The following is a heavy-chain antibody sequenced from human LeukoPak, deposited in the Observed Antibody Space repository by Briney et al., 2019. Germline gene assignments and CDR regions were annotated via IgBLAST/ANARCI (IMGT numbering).Heavy chain of an antibody. D-gene: IGHD6-19*01. CDR2: ISYDGSNK. V-gene: IGHV3-30-3*01. J-gene: IGHJ4*02. CDR3: ARGQRGGWYTGYDF. CDR1: GFTFSSYA. Sequence: GGSLRLSCAASGFTFSSYAMHWVRQAPGKGLEWVAVISYDGSNKYYADSVKGRFTISRDNSKNTLYLQMNSLRAEDTAVYYCARGQRGGWYTGYDFWGQGTLVTVSS.